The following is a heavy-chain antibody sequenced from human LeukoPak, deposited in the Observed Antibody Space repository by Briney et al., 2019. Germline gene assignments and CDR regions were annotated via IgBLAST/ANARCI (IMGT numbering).Heavy chain of an antibody. Sequence: SETLSLTCAVSGETFSGYYWTWIRQPPGKGLGWIGQINPSGRSNYTPSLKSRVTISVDTSKNQFSLNLTSVTAADTAVYYCARKLFTRYYFAMDVWGQGTTVTVSS. D-gene: IGHD3-10*01. V-gene: IGHV4-34*08. CDR2: INPSGRS. CDR3: ARKLFTRYYFAMDV. J-gene: IGHJ6*02. CDR1: GETFSGYY.